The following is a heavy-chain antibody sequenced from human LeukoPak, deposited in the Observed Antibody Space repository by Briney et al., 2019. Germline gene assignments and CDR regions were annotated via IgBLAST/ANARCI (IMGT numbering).Heavy chain of an antibody. V-gene: IGHV3-21*01. D-gene: IGHD3-22*01. CDR1: GFTFSSYS. CDR3: ARGPSITMIVVEYDY. Sequence: KPGGSLRLSCAASGFTFSSYSMNWVRQAPGKGLEWVSSISSSSSYIYYADSVKGRFTISRDNAKNSLYLQMNRLRAEDTAVYYCARGPSITMIVVEYDYWGQGTLVTVSS. J-gene: IGHJ4*02. CDR2: ISSSSSYI.